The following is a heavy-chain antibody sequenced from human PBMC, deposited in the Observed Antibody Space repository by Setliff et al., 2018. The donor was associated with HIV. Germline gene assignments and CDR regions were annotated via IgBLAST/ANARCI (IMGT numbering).Heavy chain of an antibody. Sequence: SVKVSCKASGGTFSYYTFTWVRQAPGQGHEWLGRIVPLLGVPDYAQKFQGRVTFTADRSTSTAYLELSSLRSEDTAVYYCARVNSDAFDVWGQGTKVTVSS. CDR3: ARVNSDAFDV. CDR2: IVPLLGVP. CDR1: GGTFSYYT. J-gene: IGHJ3*01. V-gene: IGHV1-69*02.